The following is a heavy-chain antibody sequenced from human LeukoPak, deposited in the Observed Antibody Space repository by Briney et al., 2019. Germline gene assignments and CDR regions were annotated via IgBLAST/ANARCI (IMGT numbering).Heavy chain of an antibody. CDR1: GFTFDDYG. CDR3: ARGGITIFGVVNYMDV. CDR2: INWNGGST. D-gene: IGHD3-3*01. J-gene: IGHJ6*03. Sequence: GGSLRLSCAASGFTFDDYGMSWVRQAPGKGLEWVSGINWNGGSTGYADSVKGRFTISRDNAKNSLYLQMNSLRAEDTALYYCARGGITIFGVVNYMDVWGKGTTVTVSS. V-gene: IGHV3-20*04.